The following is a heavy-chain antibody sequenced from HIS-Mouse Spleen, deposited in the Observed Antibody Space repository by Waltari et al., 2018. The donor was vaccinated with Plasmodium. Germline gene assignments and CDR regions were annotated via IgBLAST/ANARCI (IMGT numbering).Heavy chain of an antibody. CDR1: GGSISSSSYY. CDR2: IYYSGST. CDR3: ARDRITGTSYFDY. V-gene: IGHV4-39*07. D-gene: IGHD1-7*01. Sequence: QLQLQESGPGLVKPSETLSLTCTVPGGSISSSSYYWGWIRQPPGKGLEWIGSIYYSGSTYNNPSCKSRVTISVDTSKNQFSLKLSSVTAADTAVYYCARDRITGTSYFDYWGQGTLVTVSS. J-gene: IGHJ4*02.